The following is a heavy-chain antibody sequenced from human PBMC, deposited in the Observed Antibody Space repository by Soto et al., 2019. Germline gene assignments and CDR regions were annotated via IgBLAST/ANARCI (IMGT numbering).Heavy chain of an antibody. CDR2: IDPSDSHT. D-gene: IGHD2-21*02. CDR3: ESRGGAGDIHDFVM. Sequence: SLKVSCKGSGNRFTSYWISWVRQMPGKGLEWMGWIDPSDSHTNYSPSFQDHVAISADKSISTAYLQWSSLKASDTAMYYCESRGGAGDIHDFVMWGQGRMVTVS. V-gene: IGHV5-10-1*01. CDR1: GNRFTSYW. J-gene: IGHJ3*02.